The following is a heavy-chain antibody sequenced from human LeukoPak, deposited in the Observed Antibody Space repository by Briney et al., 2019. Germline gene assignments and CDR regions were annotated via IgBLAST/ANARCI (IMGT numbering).Heavy chain of an antibody. V-gene: IGHV3-53*01. J-gene: IGHJ4*02. Sequence: GGSLRLSCAASGFTFSSYAMSWVRQAPGKGLEWVSVIYSGGSTYYADSVKGRFTISRDNSKNTLYLQMNSLRAEDTAVYYCARDYGDYLFDYWGQGTLVTVSS. CDR3: ARDYGDYLFDY. CDR2: IYSGGST. CDR1: GFTFSSYA. D-gene: IGHD4-17*01.